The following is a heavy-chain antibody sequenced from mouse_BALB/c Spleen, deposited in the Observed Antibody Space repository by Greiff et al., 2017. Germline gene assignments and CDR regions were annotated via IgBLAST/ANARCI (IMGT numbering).Heavy chain of an antibody. D-gene: IGHD2-1*01. Sequence: EVKLMESGGGLVKPGGSLKLSCAASGFTFSSYAMSWVRQTPEKRLEWVASISSGGSTYYPDSVKGRFTISRDNARNILYLQMSSLRSEDTAMYYCARGLDYGNYWFAYWGQGTLVTVSA. J-gene: IGHJ3*01. CDR3: ARGLDYGNYWFAY. CDR2: ISSGGST. V-gene: IGHV5-6-5*01. CDR1: GFTFSSYA.